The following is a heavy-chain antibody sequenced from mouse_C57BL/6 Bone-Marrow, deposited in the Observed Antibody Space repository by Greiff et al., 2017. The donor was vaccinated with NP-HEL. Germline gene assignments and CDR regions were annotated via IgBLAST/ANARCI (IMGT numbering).Heavy chain of an antibody. CDR3: ERSTGRAVMDY. V-gene: IGHV1-54*01. CDR2: INPGSGGT. J-gene: IGHJ4*01. Sequence: VQLQQSGAELVRPGTSVKVSCKASGYAFTKYLIEWVKQRPGQGLEWIGVINPGSGGTNYNEKFKGKATLTADKYSSTAYMQLSSLTSEDSAVYVGERSTGRAVMDYWGQGNSVTVSS. CDR1: GYAFTKYL. D-gene: IGHD3-3*01.